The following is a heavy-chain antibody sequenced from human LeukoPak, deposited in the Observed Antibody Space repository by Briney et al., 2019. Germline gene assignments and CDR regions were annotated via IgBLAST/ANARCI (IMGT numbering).Heavy chain of an antibody. V-gene: IGHV3-23*01. Sequence: GGSLRLSCAASGFTFSSYAMSWVRQAPGKGLEWVSAISGSGGSTYYADSVKGRFTISRDNSKNTLYLQMNSLRAEDTTVYYCAKDTYYYDSSGYYGGQGTLVTVSS. CDR2: ISGSGGST. J-gene: IGHJ4*02. D-gene: IGHD3-22*01. CDR3: AKDTYYYDSSGYY. CDR1: GFTFSSYA.